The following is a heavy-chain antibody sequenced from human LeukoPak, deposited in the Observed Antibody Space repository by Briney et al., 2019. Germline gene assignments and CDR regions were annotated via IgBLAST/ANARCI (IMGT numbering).Heavy chain of an antibody. J-gene: IGHJ4*02. CDR2: MNESRST. CDR3: VRQPSTFGISPDYVDL. Sequence: PSESLSLTCTVSGDSFRSGSYYWGWVRQPPGKGLEWIAVMNESRSTYYNPSVLSRVSISVDPSKNKFSLSLTSVTPADTSVYYCVRQPSTFGISPDYVDLLGQGILVIVSS. CDR1: GDSFRSGSYY. D-gene: IGHD3-16*01. V-gene: IGHV4-39*01.